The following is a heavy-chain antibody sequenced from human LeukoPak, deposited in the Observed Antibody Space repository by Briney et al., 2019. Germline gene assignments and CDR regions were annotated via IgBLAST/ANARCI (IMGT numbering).Heavy chain of an antibody. CDR2: IYHSGST. CDR3: ARDAAAAAFFDY. V-gene: IGHV4-38-2*02. D-gene: IGHD6-13*01. CDR1: GASITSDY. J-gene: IGHJ4*02. Sequence: SETLSLTCSVSGASITSDYWSWIRQPPGKGLEWIASIYHSGSTYYNPSLKSRVTISIDTSKNQFSLKLRSVTAADTAVYFCARDAAAAAFFDYWGQGTLVTVSS.